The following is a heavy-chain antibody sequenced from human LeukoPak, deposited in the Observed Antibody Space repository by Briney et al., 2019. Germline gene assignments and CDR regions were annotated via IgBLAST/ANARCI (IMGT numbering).Heavy chain of an antibody. CDR1: GYSFTSYW. CDR3: ARHLGDFWSGYPGECYFDY. D-gene: IGHD3-3*01. V-gene: IGHV5-51*01. J-gene: IGHJ4*02. Sequence: GESLKISCKGSGYSFTSYWIGWVRQMPGKGLEWMGIIYPGDSDTRYSPSFQGQVTISADKSISTAYLQWSSLKASDTTMYYCARHLGDFWSGYPGECYFDYWGQGTLVTVSS. CDR2: IYPGDSDT.